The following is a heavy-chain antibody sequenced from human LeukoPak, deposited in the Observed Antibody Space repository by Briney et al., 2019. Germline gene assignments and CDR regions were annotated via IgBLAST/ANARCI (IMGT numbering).Heavy chain of an antibody. V-gene: IGHV3-30*18. CDR2: ISYDGSDE. CDR3: AKGPILGTKRGAFDI. Sequence: GTSLRLSCTASGFSFSSHGMHWVRQAPGKGQEWVAVISYDGSDENYADSVKGRFTITRENSKDTLYLQMNSLGSEDTAVYYCAKGPILGTKRGAFDIWGQGTMVIVSS. J-gene: IGHJ3*02. CDR1: GFSFSSHG. D-gene: IGHD1-26*01.